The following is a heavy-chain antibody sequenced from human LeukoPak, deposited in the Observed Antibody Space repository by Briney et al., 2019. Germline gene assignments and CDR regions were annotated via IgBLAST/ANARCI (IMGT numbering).Heavy chain of an antibody. Sequence: ASVKVSCKASGYMFTSYGLSWVRQTPGQGLEWMGWISGYNSNTKYGQKFQGRVTMTTDTSTSTAYMELRSLRSDDTAVYYCARGTYYYDSSGRGAFDIWGQGTMVTVSS. V-gene: IGHV1-18*01. CDR2: ISGYNSNT. CDR3: ARGTYYYDSSGRGAFDI. D-gene: IGHD3-22*01. J-gene: IGHJ3*02. CDR1: GYMFTSYG.